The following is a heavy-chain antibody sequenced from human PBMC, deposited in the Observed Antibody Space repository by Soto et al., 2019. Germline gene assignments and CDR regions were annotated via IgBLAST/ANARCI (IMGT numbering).Heavy chain of an antibody. V-gene: IGHV4-59*01. J-gene: IGHJ4*02. CDR3: ARDLDSSIAGY. Sequence: PSETLSLTCTVSGGSISSYYWSWIRQPPGKGLEWIGFIYHSGSTSYNPSLKSRVAISIDTSRNQFSLKLRSVTAADTAVYFCARDLDSSIAGYWGQGTLVTVS. CDR1: GGSISSYY. D-gene: IGHD6-13*01. CDR2: IYHSGST.